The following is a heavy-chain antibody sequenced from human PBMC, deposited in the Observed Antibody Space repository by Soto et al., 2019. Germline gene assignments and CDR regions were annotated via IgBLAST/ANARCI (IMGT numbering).Heavy chain of an antibody. CDR3: ATEPREVAVAGSPDYIEY. V-gene: IGHV1-18*01. D-gene: IGHD6-19*01. CDR1: GYTFTSYG. Sequence: QVQLVQSGAEVKKPGASVKVSCKASGYTFTSYGISWVRQAPGQGLEWMGWISAYNGNTNYAQKIQGRVTMTTDTSKSTADMDVRSLCSDDTTVYYCATEPREVAVAGSPDYIEYWGQGTLVTVSS. CDR2: ISAYNGNT. J-gene: IGHJ4*02.